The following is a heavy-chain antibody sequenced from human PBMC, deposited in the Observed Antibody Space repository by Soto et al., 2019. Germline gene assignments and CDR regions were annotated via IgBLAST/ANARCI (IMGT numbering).Heavy chain of an antibody. Sequence: QVQLVESGGVVVQPGRSLRLSCAASGFTSSSFVIHWVRQAPGKGLEWLAVISSDGNNQYYADSVKGRFTISRDNSKNTLYLQVNSLRAEDTAVYFCAKERGVLDAFAIWGPGTMVTVSS. CDR3: AKERGVLDAFAI. CDR1: GFTSSSFV. V-gene: IGHV3-30*18. D-gene: IGHD3-10*01. J-gene: IGHJ3*02. CDR2: ISSDGNNQ.